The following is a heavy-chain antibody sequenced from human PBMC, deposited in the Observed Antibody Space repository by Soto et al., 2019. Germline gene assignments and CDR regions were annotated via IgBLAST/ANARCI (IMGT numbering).Heavy chain of an antibody. Sequence: ASVKVSCKASGYTFTSYYMHWVRQALGQGLEWMGIINPSGGSTSYAQKFQGRVTMTRDTSTSTVYMELSSLRSEDTAVYYCPVAMTTAYYYYYYGMDVWAQGTTVTVSS. CDR2: INPSGGST. CDR1: GYTFTSYY. D-gene: IGHD4-17*01. J-gene: IGHJ6*02. CDR3: PVAMTTAYYYYYYGMDV. V-gene: IGHV1-46*01.